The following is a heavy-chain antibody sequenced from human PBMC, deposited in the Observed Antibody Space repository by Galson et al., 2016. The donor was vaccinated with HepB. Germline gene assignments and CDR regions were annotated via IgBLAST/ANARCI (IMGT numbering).Heavy chain of an antibody. D-gene: IGHD6-19*01. CDR2: VYPGDSDT. J-gene: IGHJ4*02. CDR3: AGRGIAEAGRGGIDY. CDR1: GYYFSNYW. Sequence: QSGAEVTKPGESLRISCKGSGYYFSNYWIGWVRQMPGKGLEWIAMVYPGDSDTRYSPSFRGQVTISADKSINTAYLQWGSLEASDTAMYYCAGRGIAEAGRGGIDYWGQGTLVTGCS. V-gene: IGHV5-51*01.